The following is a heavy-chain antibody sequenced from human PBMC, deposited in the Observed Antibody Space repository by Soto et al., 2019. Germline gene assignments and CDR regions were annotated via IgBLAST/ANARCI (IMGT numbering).Heavy chain of an antibody. J-gene: IGHJ4*02. Sequence: GGSLRLSCAASGFTFSSYAMHWVRQAPGKGLEWVAVISYDGSNKYYADSVKGRFTISRDNSKNTLYLQMNSLRAEDTAVYYCARDGALSTYDFWSGYSDYWGQGTLVTVSS. CDR1: GFTFSSYA. D-gene: IGHD3-3*01. V-gene: IGHV3-30-3*01. CDR3: ARDGALSTYDFWSGYSDY. CDR2: ISYDGSNK.